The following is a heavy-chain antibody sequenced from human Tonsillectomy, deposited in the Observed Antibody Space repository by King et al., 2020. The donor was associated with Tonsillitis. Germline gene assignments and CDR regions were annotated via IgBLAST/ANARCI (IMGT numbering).Heavy chain of an antibody. CDR3: ATPPTNRGATSGVLDY. Sequence: VQLVQSGAEVKKPGESLKISCKASGYSFATYWIGWVRQMPGKGLEWMGIIWPGDSETRYSPSFPGQVTISADKSITTAYLHWSSLKASDTALYYCATPPTNRGATSGVLDYWGQGTLVTVSS. J-gene: IGHJ4*02. V-gene: IGHV5-51*01. D-gene: IGHD1-14*01. CDR2: IWPGDSET. CDR1: GYSFATYW.